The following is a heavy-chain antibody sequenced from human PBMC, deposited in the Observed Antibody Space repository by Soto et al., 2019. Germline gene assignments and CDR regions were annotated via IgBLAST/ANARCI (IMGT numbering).Heavy chain of an antibody. J-gene: IGHJ4*02. CDR1: GFTFNTYW. Sequence: GGSLRLSCAASGFTFNTYWMTWVRQAPGKGLEWVSSISTSSGYIYFADSLRGRFTVSRDNAKNSLYLQMNSLTAEDTAVYYCARAPASYCGGDCFSMDYWGQGTLVTVSS. D-gene: IGHD2-21*02. V-gene: IGHV3-21*01. CDR2: ISTSSGYI. CDR3: ARAPASYCGGDCFSMDY.